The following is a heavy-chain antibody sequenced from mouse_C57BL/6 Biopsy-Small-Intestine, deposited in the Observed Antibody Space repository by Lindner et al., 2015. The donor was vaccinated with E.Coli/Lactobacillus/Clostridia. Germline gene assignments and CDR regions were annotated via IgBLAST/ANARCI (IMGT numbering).Heavy chain of an antibody. D-gene: IGHD2-1*01. CDR3: AGSLLTLGRGRFDP. V-gene: IGHV1-55*01. CDR2: IIPILRIT. J-gene: IGHJ4*01. Sequence: SVKVSCKASGGTFNSNGLSWVRQAPGQGLEWMGKIIPILRITNYAQKFRGRVTMTRDTSTNTVYMEMSSLKSEDTAVYYCAGSLLTLGRGRFDPWGQGTLVTVSS. CDR1: GGTFNSNG.